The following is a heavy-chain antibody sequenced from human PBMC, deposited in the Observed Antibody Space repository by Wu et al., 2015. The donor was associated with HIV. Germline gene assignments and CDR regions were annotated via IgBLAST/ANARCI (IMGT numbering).Heavy chain of an antibody. D-gene: IGHD2-15*01. CDR3: ARDGSGDNNPWYFDL. Sequence: QVQLVQSGAEMKKPGASVKVSCKASGYTFTSYGISWVRQAPGQGLEWMGRIIPIFGTRNFAQKFQGRVTFTADVSTSTAYMELNSLRSEDTALYYCARDGSGDNNPWYFDLWGRGTLISVSS. CDR1: GYTFTSYG. V-gene: IGHV1-69*13. J-gene: IGHJ2*01. CDR2: IIPIFGTR.